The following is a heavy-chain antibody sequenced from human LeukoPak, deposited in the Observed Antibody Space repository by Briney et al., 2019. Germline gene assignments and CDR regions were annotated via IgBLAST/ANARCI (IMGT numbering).Heavy chain of an antibody. CDR2: IIPIFGTA. Sequence: SVKVSCKASGGTFSSYAISWVRQAPGQGLEWMGGIIPIFGTANYAQKFQGRVTIIADESTSTAYMELSSLRSEDTAVYYCARSSYYDSSGYWFDYWGQGTLVTVSS. V-gene: IGHV1-69*13. CDR3: ARSSYYDSSGYWFDY. J-gene: IGHJ4*02. CDR1: GGTFSSYA. D-gene: IGHD3-22*01.